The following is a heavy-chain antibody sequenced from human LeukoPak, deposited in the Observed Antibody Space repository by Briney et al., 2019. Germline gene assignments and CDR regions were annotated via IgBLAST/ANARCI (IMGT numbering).Heavy chain of an antibody. D-gene: IGHD2-21*02. CDR3: TTCGGGDCYFFEY. CDR1: GFTFSGSA. V-gene: IGHV3-73*01. J-gene: IGHJ4*02. Sequence: GGSLRLSCAASGFTFSGSAMHWVRQASGKGLEWVGRIRSKANSYATAYAASVKGRFTISRDDSNNTAYLQMNSLKTEDTAVYYCTTCGGGDCYFFEYWGQGTLVTVSS. CDR2: IRSKANSYAT.